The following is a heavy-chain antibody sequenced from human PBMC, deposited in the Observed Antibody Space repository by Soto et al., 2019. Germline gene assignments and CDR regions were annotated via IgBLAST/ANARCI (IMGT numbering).Heavy chain of an antibody. J-gene: IGHJ6*03. CDR3: ARGRSHDYGDYSDFPIPKYYMDV. Sequence: GASVKVSCKASGYTFTSYDINWVRQATGQGLEWMGWMNPNSGNTGYAQKFQGRVTMTRNTSISTAYMELSSLRSEDTAVYYCARGRSHDYGDYSDFPIPKYYMDVWGKGTTVTVSS. V-gene: IGHV1-8*01. CDR2: MNPNSGNT. CDR1: GYTFTSYD. D-gene: IGHD4-17*01.